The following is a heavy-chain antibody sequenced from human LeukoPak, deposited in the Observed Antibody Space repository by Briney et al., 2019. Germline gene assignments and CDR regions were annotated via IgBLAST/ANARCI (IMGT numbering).Heavy chain of an antibody. CDR1: GGSISTYY. J-gene: IGHJ4*02. CDR2: FSYSGST. D-gene: IGHD6-6*01. CDR3: ARTYSTSLVFDY. Sequence: SETLSLTCTVSGGSISTYYWNWIRQPPGKGLEWIGYFSYSGSTNHNPSLKGRVTISGDTSKNQFSLELSSVTDADTAFYYCARTYSTSLVFDYWGQGILVTVSS. V-gene: IGHV4-59*01.